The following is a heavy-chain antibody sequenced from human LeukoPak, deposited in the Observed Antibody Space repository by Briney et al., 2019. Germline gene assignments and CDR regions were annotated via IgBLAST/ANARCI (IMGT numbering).Heavy chain of an antibody. J-gene: IGHJ4*02. Sequence: SETLSLTCAVYGGSFNGYYWSWIRQPPGKGLEWIGEINHSGSTNYNPSLKSRVTISVDTSKNQFSLKLSSVTAADTAVYYCARGRRAVRSFDYWGQGTLVTVSS. D-gene: IGHD6-6*01. V-gene: IGHV4-34*01. CDR2: INHSGST. CDR1: GGSFNGYY. CDR3: ARGRRAVRSFDY.